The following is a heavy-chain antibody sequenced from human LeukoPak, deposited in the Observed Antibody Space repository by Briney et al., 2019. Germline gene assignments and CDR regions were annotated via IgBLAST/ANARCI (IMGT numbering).Heavy chain of an antibody. Sequence: GASVKVSCKASGYTFTGYYMHWVRQAPGQGLEWMGWINPNSGGTNYAQKFQGRVTMTRDTSISTAYMELSRLRPDDTAVYYCAREIGITMVRGDPYYFDYWGQGTLVTVSS. CDR3: AREIGITMVRGDPYYFDY. CDR2: INPNSGGT. J-gene: IGHJ4*02. CDR1: GYTFTGYY. V-gene: IGHV1-2*02. D-gene: IGHD3-10*01.